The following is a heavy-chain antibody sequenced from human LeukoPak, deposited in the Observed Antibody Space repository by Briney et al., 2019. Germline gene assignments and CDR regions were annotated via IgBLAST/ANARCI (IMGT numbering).Heavy chain of an antibody. CDR3: SRDPTGDH. CDR2: SRNRAKSYTT. Sequence: GGSLRLSCAVSGFTFRDHYIAWVRQAPGKGLEWVGRSRNRAKSYTTNYAASVKGRFSISIDDSKNTLYLQMNSLETEDTAVYYCSRDPTGDHWGEGTLVSVSS. J-gene: IGHJ4*02. CDR1: GFTFRDHY. V-gene: IGHV3-72*01.